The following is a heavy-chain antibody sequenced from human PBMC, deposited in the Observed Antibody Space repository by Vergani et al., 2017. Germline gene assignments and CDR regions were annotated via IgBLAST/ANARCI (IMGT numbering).Heavy chain of an antibody. CDR3: ASLGVVLGFGVVGATTEIDY. D-gene: IGHD1-26*01. CDR1: GNSISSGYY. CDR2: IYHSGST. J-gene: IGHJ4*02. V-gene: IGHV4-38-2*01. Sequence: QVHLQESGPGLVKPSETLSLTCAVSGNSISSGYYWGWIRQPPGKGLEWIGSIYHSGSTYYNPSLKSRVTISVDTTKNRFSLRLSSVTAADTGVYYCASLGVVLGFGVVGATTEIDYWGQGTLVTVSS.